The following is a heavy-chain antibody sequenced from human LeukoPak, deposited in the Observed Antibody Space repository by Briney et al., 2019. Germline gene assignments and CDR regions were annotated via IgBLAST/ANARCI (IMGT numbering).Heavy chain of an antibody. Sequence: ASVKVSCKASGGTFSSYAISWVRQAPGQGLEWMGRIIPILGIANYAQKFQGRVTIAADKSTSTAYMELSSLRSEDTAVYYCARYNERGYSKLYNWFDPWGQGTLVTVSS. V-gene: IGHV1-69*04. CDR1: GGTFSSYA. CDR3: ARYNERGYSKLYNWFDP. CDR2: IIPILGIA. J-gene: IGHJ5*02. D-gene: IGHD1-26*01.